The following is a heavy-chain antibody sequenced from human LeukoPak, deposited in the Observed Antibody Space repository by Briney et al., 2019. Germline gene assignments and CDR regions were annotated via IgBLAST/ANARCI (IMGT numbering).Heavy chain of an antibody. CDR1: GFTFSSYG. CDR2: ISYDGSNK. V-gene: IGHV3-30*18. D-gene: IGHD1-26*01. J-gene: IGHJ1*01. CDR3: AKDGGSYSPAEYFQH. Sequence: GRSLRLSCAASGFTFSSYGMHWVRQAPSKGLEWVAVISYDGSNKYYADSVKGRFTISRDNSKNTLYLQMNSLRAEDTAVYYCAKDGGSYSPAEYFQHWGQGTLVTVSS.